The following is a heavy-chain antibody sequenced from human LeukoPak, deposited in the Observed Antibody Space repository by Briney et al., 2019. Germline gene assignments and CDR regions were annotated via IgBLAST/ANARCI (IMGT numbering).Heavy chain of an antibody. Sequence: GGSLRLSCAASGFTFSTYEMNWVRQAPGKGLEWVSSITSSSNYIYYADSVEGRFTISRDNAKNSLYLQMDSLRAEDTAVYYCARGTSGYSVWGQGTLVTVSS. J-gene: IGHJ4*02. CDR2: ITSSSNYI. D-gene: IGHD3-22*01. V-gene: IGHV3-21*01. CDR1: GFTFSTYE. CDR3: ARGTSGYSV.